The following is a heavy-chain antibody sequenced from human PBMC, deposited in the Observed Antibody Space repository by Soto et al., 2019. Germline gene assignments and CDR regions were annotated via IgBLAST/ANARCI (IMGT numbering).Heavy chain of an antibody. D-gene: IGHD2-15*01. CDR2: ISAYNGNT. J-gene: IGHJ4*02. Sequence: ASVKVSCKASGYTFTSYGISRVRQAPGQGLEWMGWISAYNGNTNYAQKLQGRVTMTTDTSTSTAYMEQRSLRSDDAAVYYCARFVYWGRVVVAATRTSYFDDWGQGTLVTVSS. CDR1: GYTFTSYG. V-gene: IGHV1-18*01. CDR3: ARFVYWGRVVVAATRTSYFDD.